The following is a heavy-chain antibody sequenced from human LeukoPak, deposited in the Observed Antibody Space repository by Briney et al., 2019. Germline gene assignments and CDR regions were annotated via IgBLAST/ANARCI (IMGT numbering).Heavy chain of an antibody. Sequence: GGSLRLSCAASGFTFSSSAMSWVRQAPGQGLEWVSAISNNGGYTYYADSVQGRFTISRDNSKSTLCLQMNSLRAEDTAVYYCAKQLGYCSNGSCYFPYWGQGTLVTVSS. CDR3: AKQLGYCSNGSCYFPY. CDR1: GFTFSSSA. J-gene: IGHJ4*02. CDR2: ISNNGGYT. D-gene: IGHD2-15*01. V-gene: IGHV3-23*01.